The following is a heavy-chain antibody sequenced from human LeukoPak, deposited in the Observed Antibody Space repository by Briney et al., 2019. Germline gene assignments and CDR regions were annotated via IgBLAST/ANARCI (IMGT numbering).Heavy chain of an antibody. CDR3: ARGASSYYYDSSGYTYFDC. Sequence: ASVKVSCKASGYTFTSYDISWVRQAPGQGLEWMGWISAYNGNTNYAQKLQGRVTMTTDTSTSTAYMELRSLRSDDTAVYYCARGASSYYYDSSGYTYFDCWGQGTLVTVSS. D-gene: IGHD3-22*01. J-gene: IGHJ4*02. CDR2: ISAYNGNT. V-gene: IGHV1-18*01. CDR1: GYTFTSYD.